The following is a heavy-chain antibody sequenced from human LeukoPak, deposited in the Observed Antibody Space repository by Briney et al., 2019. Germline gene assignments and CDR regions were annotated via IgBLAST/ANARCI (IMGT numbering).Heavy chain of an antibody. Sequence: GGALRLSCAASGFSFSIYSMNWGRQAPGEGAVWVSYISSSGRYIDYADSVKGRFTTSRDNAKNSLCLQMSSLRAEDTAVYDCARAGDPDYWGQGTLVTVSS. J-gene: IGHJ4*02. CDR1: GFSFSIYS. D-gene: IGHD3-10*01. CDR3: ARAGDPDY. CDR2: ISSSGRYI. V-gene: IGHV3-21*01.